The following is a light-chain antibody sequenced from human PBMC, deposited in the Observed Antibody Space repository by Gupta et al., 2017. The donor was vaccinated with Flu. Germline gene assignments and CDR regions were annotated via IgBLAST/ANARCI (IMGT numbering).Light chain of an antibody. V-gene: IGLV1-44*01. CDR1: SSNIGSNT. CDR3: AAWDDSRNGYV. Sequence: QSVLTQPPSASGTPGQRVTISCSGSSSNIGSNTVDWYQLRPATAPRLLMYSNNQRPSWVPERFSGTKSGTSASLAITGLQAEDEADFYCAAWDDSRNGYVFGSGTKVTVL. J-gene: IGLJ1*01. CDR2: SNN.